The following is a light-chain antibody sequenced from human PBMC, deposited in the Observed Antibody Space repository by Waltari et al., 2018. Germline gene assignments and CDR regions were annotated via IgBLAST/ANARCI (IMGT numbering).Light chain of an antibody. CDR1: TSDVGVYNY. J-gene: IGLJ3*02. V-gene: IGLV2-14*01. Sequence: QSALTQPASVSGSPGPSITLPCPGTTSDVGVYNYVSWFHQHPGKPPKFMIYEVSRRPSGVSKCFAGSKSGNTASRTITGLQAEDEADYYCSSYTRRSNLVFGGGTKLTVL. CDR3: SSYTRRSNLV. CDR2: EVS.